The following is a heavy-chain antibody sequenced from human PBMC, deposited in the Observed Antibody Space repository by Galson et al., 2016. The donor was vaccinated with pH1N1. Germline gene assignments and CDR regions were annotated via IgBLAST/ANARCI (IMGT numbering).Heavy chain of an antibody. CDR3: AKDHSVFDLPFDY. CDR2: ISYDGSDK. J-gene: IGHJ4*02. V-gene: IGHV3-30*18. D-gene: IGHD3-9*01. Sequence: SLRLSCAASGFSFRRYGMHWVRQAPGKGLEWVAGISYDGSDKYYADSVKGRFTVSRDNSKNTLFLQMNSLRTEDTAVYYCAKDHSVFDLPFDYWGQGTLVTVSS. CDR1: GFSFRRYG.